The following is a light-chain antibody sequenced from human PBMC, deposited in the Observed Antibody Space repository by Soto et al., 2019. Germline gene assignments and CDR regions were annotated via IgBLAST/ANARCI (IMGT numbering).Light chain of an antibody. J-gene: IGLJ2*01. V-gene: IGLV1-44*01. CDR1: RSNIGSQV. CDR2: NNN. CDR3: ATWDDNVDGPV. Sequence: QSVLTQPPSASGAPGQRVTISCSGTRSNIGSQVVQWFQHLPGTAPKLLIQNNNERPSRVPDRFSGSKSGTSASLAISGLQSEDEGDYYCATWDDNVDGPVFGGGTKLTVL.